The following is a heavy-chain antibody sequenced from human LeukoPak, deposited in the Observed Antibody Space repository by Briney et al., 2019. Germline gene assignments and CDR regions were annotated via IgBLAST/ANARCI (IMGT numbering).Heavy chain of an antibody. Sequence: GASVKVSCKASGYTFTSYGISWVRQAPGQGLEWMGWISAYNGNTNYAQKLQGRVTMTTDTSTSTAYMELRSLRSDDTAVYYCARDYCSSTSCLFDYWGQGTLVTVPS. D-gene: IGHD2-2*01. V-gene: IGHV1-18*01. CDR3: ARDYCSSTSCLFDY. J-gene: IGHJ4*02. CDR2: ISAYNGNT. CDR1: GYTFTSYG.